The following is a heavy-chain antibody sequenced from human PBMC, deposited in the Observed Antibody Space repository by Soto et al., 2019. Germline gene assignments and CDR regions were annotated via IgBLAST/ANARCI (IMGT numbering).Heavy chain of an antibody. CDR2: INTDGSST. V-gene: IGHV3-74*01. Sequence: EVQLVESGGGLVQPGGSLRISCAVSGFTFSSFWMHWVRQAPGEGLVWVSRINTDGSSTSYADSVKGRFTISRDNAKNTLYLKMNSQRVEDTAMYYCAKRGVDTFGLSYWGQGTLVTVSS. J-gene: IGHJ4*02. CDR3: AKRGVDTFGLSY. CDR1: GFTFSSFW. D-gene: IGHD3-10*01.